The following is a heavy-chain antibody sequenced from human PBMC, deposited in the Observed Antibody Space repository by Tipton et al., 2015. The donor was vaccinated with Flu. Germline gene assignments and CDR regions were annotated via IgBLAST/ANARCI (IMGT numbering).Heavy chain of an antibody. CDR2: IYSSGDS. Sequence: TLSLTCTVSGTSISSGTSYWSWIRQSAGEGPEWIGHIYSSGDSRYNPSLQSRVNISIDTSRNQFSLKMTSLTAADTALYYCATHRTAVADLSQADAFDTWGHGTKVAVSS. CDR1: GTSISSGTSY. CDR3: ATHRTAVADLSQADAFDT. D-gene: IGHD6-19*01. V-gene: IGHV4-61*09. J-gene: IGHJ3*02.